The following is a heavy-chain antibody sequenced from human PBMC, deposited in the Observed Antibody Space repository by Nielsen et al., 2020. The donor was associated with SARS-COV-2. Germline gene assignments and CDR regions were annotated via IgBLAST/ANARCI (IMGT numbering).Heavy chain of an antibody. Sequence: ASVKVSCKASGYTFTSYAMKWVRQAPGQGLEWMGWINTNTGNPTYAQGFTGRFVFSLDTSVSTAYLQISSLKAEDTAVYYCARDLYGYYGSGSPGYWGQGTLVTVSS. D-gene: IGHD3-10*01. CDR1: GYTFTSYA. CDR2: INTNTGNP. J-gene: IGHJ4*02. V-gene: IGHV7-4-1*02. CDR3: ARDLYGYYGSGSPGY.